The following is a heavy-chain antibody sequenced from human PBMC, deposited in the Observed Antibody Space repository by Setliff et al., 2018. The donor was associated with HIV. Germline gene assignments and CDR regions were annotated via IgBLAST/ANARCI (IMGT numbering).Heavy chain of an antibody. CDR3: TREWVLINQTIVGATPYYYDYMDV. J-gene: IGHJ6*03. Sequence: GSLRLSCEASGFTFSSYWMHWVRQAPGKGLVWVVRTKHKPSGYATEYAASVQGRFTFSRDDSKNSVYLEMNSLRAEDTAVYYCTREWVLINQTIVGATPYYYDYMDVWGKGTTVTVSS. CDR2: TKHKPSGYAT. D-gene: IGHD1-26*01. V-gene: IGHV3-72*01. CDR1: GFTFSSYW.